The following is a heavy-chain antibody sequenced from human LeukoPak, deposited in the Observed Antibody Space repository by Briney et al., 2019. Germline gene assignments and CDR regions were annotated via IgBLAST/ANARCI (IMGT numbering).Heavy chain of an antibody. V-gene: IGHV5-51*01. CDR3: ARLGVEAYDSSGYYYFDY. J-gene: IGHJ4*02. CDR2: IYPGDSDT. D-gene: IGHD3-22*01. Sequence: GESLKISCKSSGYSFTNYWIGCGRQMPGKGLEWMGTIYPGDSDTRYRPSFQGQVTISADKSISTAYLQWSSLKASDTAMYYCARLGVEAYDSSGYYYFDYWGQGALVTVSS. CDR1: GYSFTNYW.